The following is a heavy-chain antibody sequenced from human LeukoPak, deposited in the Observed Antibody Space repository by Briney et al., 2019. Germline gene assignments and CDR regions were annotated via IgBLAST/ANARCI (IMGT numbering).Heavy chain of an antibody. V-gene: IGHV3-13*01. CDR1: GFTFSSYD. D-gene: IGHD1-1*01. CDR2: IGTAGDT. CDR3: TTERRVQLERRFAFDI. Sequence: GGSLRLSCAASGFTFSSYDMHWVRQATGKGLEWVSAIGTAGDTYYADSVKGRFTISRDNSKNTLYLQMNSLRDEDTAVYYCTTERRVQLERRFAFDIWGQGTMVTVSS. J-gene: IGHJ3*02.